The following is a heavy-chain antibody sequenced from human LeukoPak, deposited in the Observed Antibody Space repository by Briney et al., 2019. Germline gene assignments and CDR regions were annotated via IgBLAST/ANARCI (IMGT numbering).Heavy chain of an antibody. CDR2: IYSSGNP. J-gene: IGHJ4*02. Sequence: PSETLSLTCTVSGGSISSSGYYWGWTRQPPGKGLEWIGSIYSSGNPYYNPSLKSRLTISVDTSNNQFSLRLTSVTAADTAVYYCARRTKEYYFDYWGQGTLVTVSS. V-gene: IGHV4-39*01. CDR3: ARRTKEYYFDY. CDR1: GGSISSSGYY. D-gene: IGHD2-8*01.